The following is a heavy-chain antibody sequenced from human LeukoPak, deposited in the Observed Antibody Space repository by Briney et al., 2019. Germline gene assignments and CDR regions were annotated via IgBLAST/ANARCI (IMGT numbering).Heavy chain of an antibody. D-gene: IGHD3-22*01. J-gene: IGHJ3*01. CDR1: GGSFSGYY. V-gene: IGHV4-34*01. Sequence: AETLSLTCAVYGGSFSGYYWSWVRQPPGKGLEWIGEIDHSGATNYNPSLKSRVTISLDTSKNQFSLTLSSITAADTAVYYCAKAPYLSSGSWGQGTMVTVSS. CDR2: IDHSGAT. CDR3: AKAPYLSSGS.